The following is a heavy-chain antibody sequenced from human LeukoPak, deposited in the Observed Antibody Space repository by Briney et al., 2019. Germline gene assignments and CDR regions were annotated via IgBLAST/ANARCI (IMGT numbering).Heavy chain of an antibody. CDR2: INSDGSST. J-gene: IGHJ4*02. CDR3: AKDGDTAMGRHDY. D-gene: IGHD5-18*01. V-gene: IGHV3-74*01. CDR1: GFTFSSYW. Sequence: GGSLRLSCSGSGFTFSSYWMHWVRQAPGKGLVWVSRINSDGSSTTYADSVKGRFTISRDNSKNTLYLQMNSLRAEDTAVYYCAKDGDTAMGRHDYWGQGTLVTVSS.